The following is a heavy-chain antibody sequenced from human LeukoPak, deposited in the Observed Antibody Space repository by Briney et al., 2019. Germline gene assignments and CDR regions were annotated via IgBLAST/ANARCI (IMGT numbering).Heavy chain of an antibody. CDR3: ARGPLGGTTDY. Sequence: SVKVSCKASGGTFSSYAISWVRQAPGQGLEWMGGIIPIFGTANYAQKFQGRFTITADESTSTAYMELSSLRSEDTAVYYCARGPLGGTTDYWGQGTLLTVSS. CDR2: IIPIFGTA. V-gene: IGHV1-69*13. CDR1: GGTFSSYA. D-gene: IGHD1-7*01. J-gene: IGHJ4*02.